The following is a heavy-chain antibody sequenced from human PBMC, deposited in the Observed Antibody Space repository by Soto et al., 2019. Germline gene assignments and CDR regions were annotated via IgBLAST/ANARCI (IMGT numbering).Heavy chain of an antibody. J-gene: IGHJ5*02. CDR1: GYTFTSYY. CDR3: ARDYCSGGSCYSPRSWFDP. Sequence: QVQLVQSGAEVKKPGASVKVSCKACGYTFTSYYMHWVRQAPGQGLEWMGIINPSGGSTSYAQKFQGRVTMTRDTSTSTVYMELSSLRSEDTAVYYCARDYCSGGSCYSPRSWFDPWGQGTLVTVSS. D-gene: IGHD2-15*01. CDR2: INPSGGST. V-gene: IGHV1-46*03.